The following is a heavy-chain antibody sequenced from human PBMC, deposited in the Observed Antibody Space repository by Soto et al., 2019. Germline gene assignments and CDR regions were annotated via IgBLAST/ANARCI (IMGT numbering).Heavy chain of an antibody. CDR1: GYTFTGYF. V-gene: IGHV1-2*02. D-gene: IGHD3-22*01. Sequence: ASVKVSCKASGYTFTGYFMHWVRQAPGQGLEWMGWINPNSGDTNYAQKFQGRVTMTRDTSINTASMDLSRLSSDDTAVYFCARVSIYYDSTGALDSWGQGTLVTVSS. J-gene: IGHJ4*02. CDR2: INPNSGDT. CDR3: ARVSIYYDSTGALDS.